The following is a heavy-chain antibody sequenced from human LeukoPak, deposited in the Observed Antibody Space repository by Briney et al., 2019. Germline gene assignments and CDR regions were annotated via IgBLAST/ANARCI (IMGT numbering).Heavy chain of an antibody. CDR3: ARLSRYMVRGVAYYYYYMDV. Sequence: MSSETLSLTCTVSGGSISSSSYYWGWIRQPPGKGLEWIGEINHSGSTNYNPSLKSRVTISVDTSKNQFSLKLSSVTAADTAVYYCARLSRYMVRGVAYYYYYMDVWGKGTTVTVSS. D-gene: IGHD3-10*01. CDR2: INHSGST. V-gene: IGHV4-39*07. J-gene: IGHJ6*03. CDR1: GGSISSSSYY.